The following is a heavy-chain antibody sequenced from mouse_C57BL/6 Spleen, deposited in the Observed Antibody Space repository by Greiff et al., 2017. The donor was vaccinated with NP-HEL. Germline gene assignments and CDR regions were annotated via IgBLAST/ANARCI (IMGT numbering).Heavy chain of an antibody. J-gene: IGHJ3*01. CDR3: DRSRDYDNWFAY. CDR2: INTSNGGT. D-gene: IGHD2-4*01. V-gene: IGHV1-53*01. Sequence: VQLQQSGTELVKPGASVKLSCKASGYTFTSYWMHWVKQRPGQGLEWIGNINTSNGGTNYNEKFKSKATLTVDKSSSTAYMQLSSLTSETSAVYYCDRSRDYDNWFAYWGQGTLVTVSA. CDR1: GYTFTSYW.